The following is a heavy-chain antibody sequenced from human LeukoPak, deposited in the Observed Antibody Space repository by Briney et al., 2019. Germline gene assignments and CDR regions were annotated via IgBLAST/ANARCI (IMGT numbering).Heavy chain of an antibody. J-gene: IGHJ4*02. CDR2: ISYDGSNK. V-gene: IGHV3-30*18. CDR3: AKEYYDSSGYYYGIDY. CDR1: GFTFSSYG. D-gene: IGHD3-22*01. Sequence: PGRSLRLSWAASGFTFSSYGMHWVRQAPGKGLEWVAVISYDGSNKYYADSVKGRFTISRDNSKNTLYLQMNSLRAEDTAVYYCAKEYYDSSGYYYGIDYWGQGTLVTVSS.